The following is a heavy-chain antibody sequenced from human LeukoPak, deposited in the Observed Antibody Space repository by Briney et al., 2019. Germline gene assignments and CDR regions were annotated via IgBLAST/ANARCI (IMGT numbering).Heavy chain of an antibody. D-gene: IGHD2-15*01. V-gene: IGHV4-4*07. J-gene: IGHJ5*02. CDR1: GGSISSYY. CDR2: IYTSGST. Sequence: PSETLSLTCTVSGGSISSYYWSWLRQPAGKGLXWIGRIYTSGSTNYNPSLKSRVTMSVDTSKNQFSLKLSSVTAADTAVYYCARGVVAGNWFDPWGQGTLVTVSS. CDR3: ARGVVAGNWFDP.